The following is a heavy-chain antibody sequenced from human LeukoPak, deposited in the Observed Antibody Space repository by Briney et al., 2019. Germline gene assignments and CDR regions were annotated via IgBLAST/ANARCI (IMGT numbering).Heavy chain of an antibody. CDR1: GFTFSYYW. D-gene: IGHD1-7*01. CDR2: INSDGINT. CDR3: ARGPYNWNSGWFDP. Sequence: GGSLRLSCAASGFTFSYYWMTWVRQAPGKGLVWVSRINSDGINTSYADSVKGRFTISRDNAKNTLNLQMNSLRAEDTAVYYCARGPYNWNSGWFDPWGQGTLVTVSS. J-gene: IGHJ5*02. V-gene: IGHV3-74*01.